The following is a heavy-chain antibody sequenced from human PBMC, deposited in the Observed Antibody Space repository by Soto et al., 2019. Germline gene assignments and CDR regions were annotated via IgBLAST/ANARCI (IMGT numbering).Heavy chain of an antibody. CDR1: GVTFDDYS. Sequence: PGGSLRLTCAASGVTFDDYSMHWVRQAPGKGLEWVSGISWNSGSIGYSYSVKGRFTISRDNGKNSLYLHMNSLRAEDTALYYCAKDRGYYYDSSGSSGNYYYYYGMDVWGQGTTVTVSS. D-gene: IGHD3-22*01. CDR3: AKDRGYYYDSSGSSGNYYYYYGMDV. J-gene: IGHJ6*02. V-gene: IGHV3-9*01. CDR2: ISWNSGSI.